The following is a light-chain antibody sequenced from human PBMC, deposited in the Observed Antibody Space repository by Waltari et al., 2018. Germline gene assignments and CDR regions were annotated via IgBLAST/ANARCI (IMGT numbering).Light chain of an antibody. V-gene: IGLV2-8*01. CDR3: SSYAGSNNSVV. Sequence: QSALTQPPSASGSPGQSVTISCTGTSSDVGAYNYVPWYQQHPGKAPKLMISEVSKRPSRVPARFSGRKSGNTASLTVSGLQAEDEADYYCSSYAGSNNSVVFGGGTKLTVL. CDR1: SSDVGAYNY. CDR2: EVS. J-gene: IGLJ2*01.